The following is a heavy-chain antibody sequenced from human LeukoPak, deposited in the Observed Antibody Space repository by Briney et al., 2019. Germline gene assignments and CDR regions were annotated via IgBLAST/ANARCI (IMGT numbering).Heavy chain of an antibody. CDR1: GFTFSTHG. D-gene: IGHD3-10*01. J-gene: IGHJ6*02. CDR3: AKGLGYYDSGETYYYGMDV. Sequence: GTSLRLSCAASGFTFSTHGMHWGRQAPGKGLEWVAVISYDGDNKYADSVKGRFTISRDNSKNTLFLQMNSLRPEDTAVYYCAKGLGYYDSGETYYYGMDVWGQGTTVTVSS. V-gene: IGHV3-30*18. CDR2: ISYDGDNK.